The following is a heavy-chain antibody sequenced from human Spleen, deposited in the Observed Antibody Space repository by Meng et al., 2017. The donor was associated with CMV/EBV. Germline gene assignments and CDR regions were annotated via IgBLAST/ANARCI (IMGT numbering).Heavy chain of an antibody. V-gene: IGHV4-4*02. CDR2: IYYSGTT. CDR3: ARAPETGRLDY. D-gene: IGHD1-1*01. J-gene: IGHJ4*02. Sequence: CGVSRPYIVSRVRWNWFRQPPGKGLEWIGEIYYSGTTNYNPSLKSRVTMSVDKSKNQFSLRLSSVTAADTAVYYCARAPETGRLDYWGQGTLVTVSS. CDR1: RPYIVSRVR.